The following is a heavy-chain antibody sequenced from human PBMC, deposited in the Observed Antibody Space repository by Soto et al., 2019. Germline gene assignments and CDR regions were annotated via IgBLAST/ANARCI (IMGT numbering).Heavy chain of an antibody. CDR3: ARQIYDSDTGPNFQYYFDS. CDR1: GYSFAGYW. V-gene: IGHV5-10-1*01. CDR2: IDPSDSQT. Sequence: PGESLQISCKGAGYSFAGYWITWVRQKPGKGLGWMGRIDPSDSQTYHSPSCRGHVTISATKSITTVFLQWSSLRASDTAMYYCARQIYDSDTGPNFQYYFDSWGQGTPVTVSS. D-gene: IGHD3-22*01. J-gene: IGHJ4*02.